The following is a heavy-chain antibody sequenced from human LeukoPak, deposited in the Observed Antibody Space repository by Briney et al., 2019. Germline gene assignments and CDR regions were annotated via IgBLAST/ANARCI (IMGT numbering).Heavy chain of an antibody. CDR2: INHSGST. V-gene: IGHV4-34*01. CDR3: ARVTGYYGSGSYYRFSGYNWFDP. D-gene: IGHD3-10*01. Sequence: PSETLSLTCAVYGGSFSGYYWSWIRQPPGKGLEWIEEINHSGSTNYNPSLKSRVTISVDTSKNQFSLKLSSVTAADTAVYYCARVTGYYGSGSYYRFSGYNWFDPWGQGTLVTVSS. J-gene: IGHJ5*02. CDR1: GGSFSGYY.